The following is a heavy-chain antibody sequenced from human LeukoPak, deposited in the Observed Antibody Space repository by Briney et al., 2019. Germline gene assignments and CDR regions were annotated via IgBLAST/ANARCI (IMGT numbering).Heavy chain of an antibody. CDR1: GFTFSSYA. J-gene: IGHJ4*02. CDR2: ISYDGSNK. CDR3: TVGGYSSSSVPFDY. D-gene: IGHD6-6*01. Sequence: GGSLRLSCAASGFTFSSYAMHWVRQAPGKGLEWVAVISYDGSNKYYADSVKGRITISRDNSKNTLYLQMNSLRAEDTAVYYCTVGGYSSSSVPFDYWGQGTLVTVSS. V-gene: IGHV3-30-3*01.